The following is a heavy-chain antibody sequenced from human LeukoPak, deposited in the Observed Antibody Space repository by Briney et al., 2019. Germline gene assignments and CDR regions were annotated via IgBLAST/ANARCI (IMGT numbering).Heavy chain of an antibody. CDR2: INTNTGNP. J-gene: IGHJ4*02. D-gene: IGHD3-10*01. CDR3: ARGVGWDYYGSGSPLGY. Sequence: ASVKVSCKASGHTFTSYAMNWVRQAPGQGLEWMGWINTNTGNPTYAQGFTGRFVFSLDTSVSTAYLQISSLKAEDTAVYYCARGVGWDYYGSGSPLGYWGQGTLVTVSS. V-gene: IGHV7-4-1*02. CDR1: GHTFTSYA.